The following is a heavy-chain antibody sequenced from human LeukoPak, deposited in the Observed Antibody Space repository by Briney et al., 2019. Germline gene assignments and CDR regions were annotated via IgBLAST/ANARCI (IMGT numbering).Heavy chain of an antibody. V-gene: IGHV3-30*18. Sequence: GGSLRLSCAASGFTFSSYGMHWVRQAPGKGLEWVAVISYDGSNKYYADSVKGRFTISRDNYKNTLYLQMNSLRAEDTAVYYCAKEGSFGELYGMDVWGQGTTVTVSS. CDR3: AKEGSFGELYGMDV. J-gene: IGHJ6*02. D-gene: IGHD3-10*01. CDR1: GFTFSSYG. CDR2: ISYDGSNK.